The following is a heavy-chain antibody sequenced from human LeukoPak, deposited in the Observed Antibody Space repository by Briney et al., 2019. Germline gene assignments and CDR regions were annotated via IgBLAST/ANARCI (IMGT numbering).Heavy chain of an antibody. Sequence: PGGSLRLSCAASGFTFSSYAMNWVRHTPGEGLEWVSAISGSGGSTYYADSVKGRFTIPRDNSKNTLYLQMNSLRAEDTAVYYCAKEAPGYFDYWGQGTLVTVSS. CDR3: AKEAPGYFDY. CDR2: ISGSGGST. CDR1: GFTFSSYA. J-gene: IGHJ4*02. V-gene: IGHV3-23*01.